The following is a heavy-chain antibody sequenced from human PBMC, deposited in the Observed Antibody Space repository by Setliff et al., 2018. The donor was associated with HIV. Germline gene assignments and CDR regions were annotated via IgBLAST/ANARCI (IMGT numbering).Heavy chain of an antibody. J-gene: IGHJ4*02. CDR3: ARVFVDTAVLRVLEYYFDS. CDR1: GGSISSSSYY. V-gene: IGHV4-39*07. CDR2: MYYSGST. D-gene: IGHD5-18*01. Sequence: PSETLSLTCTVSGGSISSSSYYWGWVRQPPGKGLEWIGSMYYSGSTYYTPSLKSRITISLDTSKNQFSLRMRSVPAADTAVYYCARVFVDTAVLRVLEYYFDSWGRGTLVTVSS.